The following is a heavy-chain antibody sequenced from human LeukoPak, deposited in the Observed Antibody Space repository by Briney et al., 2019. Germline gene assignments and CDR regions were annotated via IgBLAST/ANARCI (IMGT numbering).Heavy chain of an antibody. V-gene: IGHV3-23*01. J-gene: IGHJ4*02. Sequence: GGSLRLSCAASAFTFTNYAMSWVRQAPGKGLEWVSGISGSGGRTYYADSVKGRFTISRDNSKNTLYLQMNSLRVEDTAVYYCAKDTTGWPFYWGQGTLVTVSS. D-gene: IGHD6-19*01. CDR3: AKDTTGWPFY. CDR2: ISGSGGRT. CDR1: AFTFTNYA.